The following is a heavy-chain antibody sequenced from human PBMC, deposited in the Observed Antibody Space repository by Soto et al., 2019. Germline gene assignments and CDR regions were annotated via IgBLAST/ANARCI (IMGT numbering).Heavy chain of an antibody. CDR1: GDSVSSGYYY. Sequence: QVQLQESGPGLVEPSQTLSLTCTVSGDSVSSGYYYWSWIRQSPGRGLEWIGHIYNSGNTYNNPSLEGRVTISVDPSKNPFSLKLTSVTAADPAVYYCARGPAADKVDYWGQGTLVTVSS. D-gene: IGHD2-15*01. J-gene: IGHJ4*02. V-gene: IGHV4-30-4*01. CDR3: ARGPAADKVDY. CDR2: IYNSGNT.